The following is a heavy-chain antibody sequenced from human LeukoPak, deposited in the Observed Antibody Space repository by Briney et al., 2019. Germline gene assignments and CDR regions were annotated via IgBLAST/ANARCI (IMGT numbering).Heavy chain of an antibody. D-gene: IGHD5-12*01. CDR2: ITSSGSTI. J-gene: IGHJ4*02. CDR3: ARLEWLQPFDY. V-gene: IGHV3-11*01. Sequence: GGSLRLSCAASGFTFSDYYMSWIRQAPGKGLEWISYITSSGSTIYYADSVKGRFTISRYNANNSLYLQLNSLRAEDTAVYYCARLEWLQPFDYWGQGTLVSVSS. CDR1: GFTFSDYY.